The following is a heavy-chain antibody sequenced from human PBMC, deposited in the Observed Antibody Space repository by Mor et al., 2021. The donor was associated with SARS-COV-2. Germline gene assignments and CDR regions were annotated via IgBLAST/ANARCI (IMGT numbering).Heavy chain of an antibody. CDR3: ARDPTPYSSSWYVGSYNWFDP. D-gene: IGHD6-13*01. J-gene: IGHJ5*02. Sequence: VAVISYDGSNKYYADSVKGRFTISRDNSKNTLYLQMNSLRAEDTAVYYCARDPTPYSSSWYVGSYNWFDP. V-gene: IGHV3-30-3*01. CDR2: ISYDGSNK.